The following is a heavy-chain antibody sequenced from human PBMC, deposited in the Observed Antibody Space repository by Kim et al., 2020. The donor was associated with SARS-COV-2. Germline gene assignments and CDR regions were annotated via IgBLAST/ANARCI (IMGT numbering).Heavy chain of an antibody. CDR2: IYSGGSST. CDR1: GFTFSSYV. CDR3: AKDLGRGYSDHYGMDV. J-gene: IGHJ6*02. V-gene: IGHV3-23*03. Sequence: GGSLRLSCAASGFTFSSYVMSWVRQAPGKGLEWVSIIYSGGSSTYYADSVRGRFTISRDNSKSTLYLQMNSLRAEDTAVYYCAKDLGRGYSDHYGMDVWGQGTTVTVSS. D-gene: IGHD5-12*01.